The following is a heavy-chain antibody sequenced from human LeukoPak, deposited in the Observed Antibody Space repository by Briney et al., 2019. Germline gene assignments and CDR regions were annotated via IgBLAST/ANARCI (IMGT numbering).Heavy chain of an antibody. CDR3: ARHLSGTTMAHYFDF. CDR2: IYSSGST. D-gene: IGHD1-1*01. J-gene: IGHJ4*02. CDR1: GDSISSARNY. V-gene: IGHV4-39*01. Sequence: SETLSLTCSVSGDSISSARNYWGWVRQSPGKGLEWLASIYSSGSTHSNPSLKSRVSISIDTSKNQFSLKLYSVTASDAAIYYCARHLSGTTMAHYFDFWGQGTLVTVSS.